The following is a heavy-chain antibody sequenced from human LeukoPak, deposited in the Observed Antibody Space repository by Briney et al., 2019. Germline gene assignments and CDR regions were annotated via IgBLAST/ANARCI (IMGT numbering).Heavy chain of an antibody. D-gene: IGHD6-6*01. V-gene: IGHV1-18*01. CDR1: GYTFTSYG. CDR3: ARAKQLVGHSDY. CDR2: ISAYNGNT. J-gene: IGHJ4*02. Sequence: ASVKVSCKASGYTFTSYGISWVRQAPGQGLEWMGWISAYNGNTNYAQKLQGRVTMTTDTSTSTAYMELRSLRSGDTAVYYCARAKQLVGHSDYWGQGTLVTVSS.